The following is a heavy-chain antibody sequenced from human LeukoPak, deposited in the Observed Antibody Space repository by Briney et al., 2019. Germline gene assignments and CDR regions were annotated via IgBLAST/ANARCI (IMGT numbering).Heavy chain of an antibody. CDR3: ARADELGDHHIDS. Sequence: GASVTVSFKASGYTFTAYYIHWLRPAPGQGLEWMGWVNPNTGATMYAQKFQGRVTMNRDTSISTAYIDVSRLLSDDTAVYYCARADELGDHHIDSWGQGTLVTVSS. CDR2: VNPNTGAT. CDR1: GYTFTAYY. D-gene: IGHD2-21*02. V-gene: IGHV1-2*02. J-gene: IGHJ4*02.